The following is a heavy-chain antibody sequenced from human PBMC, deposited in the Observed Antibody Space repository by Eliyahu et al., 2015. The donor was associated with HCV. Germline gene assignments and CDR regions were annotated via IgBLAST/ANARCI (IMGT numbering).Heavy chain of an antibody. CDR3: ARGSFYYIPV. CDR2: TYYRSKWYY. CDR1: GXXXXSHSAA. J-gene: IGHJ6*04. Sequence: QVQLQQSGPGLVKPSQXLXXXCAIXGXXXXSHSAAWNWIRQSPSRGLEWLGRTYYRSKWYYDYSVSVKSRITINPDTSKNQFSLQLNSVTPEDTAVYYCARGSFYYIPVWGKGTTVTVSS. D-gene: IGHD3-10*01. V-gene: IGHV6-1*01.